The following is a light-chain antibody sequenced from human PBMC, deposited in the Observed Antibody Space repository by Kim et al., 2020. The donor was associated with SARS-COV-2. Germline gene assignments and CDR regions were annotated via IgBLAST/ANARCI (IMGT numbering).Light chain of an antibody. Sequence: PGGTVTLTCVSSTGTDTSDSYVNWFQQKPGQATRALVYSTTTEHTWTPARFSDSLLGGRAALTLSGAQPEDEADYCCLLSHGGAWVFGGGTQLTVL. V-gene: IGLV7-43*01. CDR1: TGTDTSDSY. J-gene: IGLJ3*02. CDR2: STT. CDR3: LLSHGGAWV.